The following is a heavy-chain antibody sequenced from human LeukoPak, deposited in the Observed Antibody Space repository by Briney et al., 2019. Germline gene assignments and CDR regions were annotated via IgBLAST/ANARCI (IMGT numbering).Heavy chain of an antibody. CDR2: IYNSGST. J-gene: IGHJ4*02. CDR1: GGSISNYY. Sequence: SETLSLTCSVSGGSISNYYWSWIRQPPGKGLEWIGYIYNSGSTNYDPSLKSRVTISVDTSKNQFSLKVSSVTAADTAVYYCARHGGGYSFDYWGQGTLVTVSS. CDR3: ARHGGGYSFDY. D-gene: IGHD5-24*01. V-gene: IGHV4-59*08.